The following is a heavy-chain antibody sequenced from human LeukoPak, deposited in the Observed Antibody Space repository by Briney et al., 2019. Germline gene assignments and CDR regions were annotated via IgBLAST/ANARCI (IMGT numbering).Heavy chain of an antibody. CDR3: ARESIDYSMALIYYGMDV. CDR2: INHSGST. D-gene: IGHD4-11*01. V-gene: IGHV4-34*01. J-gene: IGHJ6*02. CDR1: GGSFSGYY. Sequence: PSETLSLTCAVYGGSFSGYYWSWIRQPPGKGLEWIGEINHSGSTNYNPSLKSRVTISVDTSKNQFSLKLSSVTAADTAVYYCARESIDYSMALIYYGMDVWGQGTTVTVSS.